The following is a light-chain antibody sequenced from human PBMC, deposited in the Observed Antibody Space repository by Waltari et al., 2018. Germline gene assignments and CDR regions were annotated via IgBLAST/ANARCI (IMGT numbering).Light chain of an antibody. CDR2: AAS. V-gene: IGKV1-39*01. CDR1: QSISTY. CDR3: QQSYSPLT. J-gene: IGKJ4*01. Sequence: DCQMTQSPSSLSASVGDRVTITCRASQSISTYLNWYQQKPGKAPNLLIYAASSLPSGVPSRFSGSGSGTDFTLTISSLQPEDFATYYCQQSYSPLTFGGGTKVEIK.